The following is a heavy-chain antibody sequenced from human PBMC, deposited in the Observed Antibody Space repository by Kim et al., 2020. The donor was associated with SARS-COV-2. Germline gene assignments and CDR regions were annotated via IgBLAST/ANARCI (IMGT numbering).Heavy chain of an antibody. D-gene: IGHD3-22*01. Sequence: TPSLMSRVHISVDTSKTQFSLKLSSVPAADTAVYYCARRSYYDSSGYYKYWGQGTLVTVSS. V-gene: IGHV4-39*01. J-gene: IGHJ4*02. CDR3: ARRSYYDSSGYYKY.